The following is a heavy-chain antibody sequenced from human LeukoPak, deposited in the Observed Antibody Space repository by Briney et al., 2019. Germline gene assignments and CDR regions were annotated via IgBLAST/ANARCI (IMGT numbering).Heavy chain of an antibody. CDR3: AKETSSSFDY. Sequence: PGGSLRLSCAASGFTFSSYAMNWVRQAPGKGREWVSGISNSGGSTYYADSVKGRFTISRDNSKNTLYLQMNSLRAEDTAVYYCAKETSSSFDYWGQGTLVTVSS. V-gene: IGHV3-23*01. J-gene: IGHJ4*02. CDR2: ISNSGGST. D-gene: IGHD6-6*01. CDR1: GFTFSSYA.